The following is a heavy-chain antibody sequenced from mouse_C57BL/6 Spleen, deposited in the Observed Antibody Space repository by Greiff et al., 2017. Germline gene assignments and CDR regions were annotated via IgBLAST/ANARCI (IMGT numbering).Heavy chain of an antibody. CDR2: IDPSDSYT. J-gene: IGHJ4*01. CDR1: GYTFTSYW. D-gene: IGHD3-1*01. CDR3: ARRGLNYAMDY. V-gene: IGHV1-69*01. Sequence: QVQLQQPGAELVMPGASVKLSCKASGYTFTSYWMPWVKQRPGQGLEWIGEIDPSDSYTNYNQKFKGKSTLTVDKSSSTAYMQLSSLTSEDSAVYYCARRGLNYAMDYWGQGTSVTVSS.